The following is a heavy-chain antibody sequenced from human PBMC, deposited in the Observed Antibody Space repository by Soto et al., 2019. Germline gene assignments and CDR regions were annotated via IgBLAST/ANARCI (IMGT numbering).Heavy chain of an antibody. CDR2: IYYSGST. CDR3: ARLSGSFPRWYYFDY. J-gene: IGHJ4*02. Sequence: SETLSLTCTVSGGSISSSSYYWGWIRQPPGKGLEWIGSIYYSGSTYYNTSLKSRVTISVDTSKNQFSLKLSSVTAADTAVYYCARLSGSFPRWYYFDYWGQGTLVTVS. D-gene: IGHD1-26*01. V-gene: IGHV4-39*01. CDR1: GGSISSSSYY.